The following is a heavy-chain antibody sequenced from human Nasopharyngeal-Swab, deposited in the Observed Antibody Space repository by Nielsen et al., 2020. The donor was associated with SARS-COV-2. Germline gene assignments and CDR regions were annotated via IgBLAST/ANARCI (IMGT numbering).Heavy chain of an antibody. Sequence: SETLSLTCAVSGGSISSGFYSWSWIRQPQGKGLEWIGYIYHSGNTYYNPSLKSRVTISVDRSKNQFSLRLSSVTAADTAVYYCARQYCNGDCYFDYWGQGTLVTVSS. V-gene: IGHV4-30-2*01. D-gene: IGHD2-21*02. CDR1: GGSISSGFYS. J-gene: IGHJ4*02. CDR2: IYHSGNT. CDR3: ARQYCNGDCYFDY.